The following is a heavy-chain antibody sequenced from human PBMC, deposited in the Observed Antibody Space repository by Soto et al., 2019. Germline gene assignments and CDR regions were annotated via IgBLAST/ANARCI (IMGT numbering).Heavy chain of an antibody. J-gene: IGHJ4*02. D-gene: IGHD3-22*01. V-gene: IGHV3-30-3*01. CDR2: ISYDGSNK. CDR3: ARSRAGAAMIVVVTFDY. CDR1: GFTFSSYA. Sequence: QVQLVESGGGVVQPGRSLRLSCAASGFTFSSYAMHWVRQAPGKGLEWVAVISYDGSNKYYADSVKGRFTISRDNSKNTLYLQMNSLRAEDTAVYYCARSRAGAAMIVVVTFDYWGQGTLVTVSS.